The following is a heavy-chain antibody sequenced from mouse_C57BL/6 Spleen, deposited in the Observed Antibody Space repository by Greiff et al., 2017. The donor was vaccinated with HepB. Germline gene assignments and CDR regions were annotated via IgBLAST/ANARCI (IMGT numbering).Heavy chain of an antibody. V-gene: IGHV3-6*01. CDR3: AREAVVAPGCAY. J-gene: IGHJ3*01. CDR2: ISYDGSN. CDR1: GYSITSGYY. D-gene: IGHD1-1*01. Sequence: EVKVEESGPGLVKPSPSLSLTCSVTGYSITSGYYWNWIRQFPGNKLEWMGYISYDGSNNYNPSLKNRISITRDTSKNQFFLKLTSVTTEDTATYYCAREAVVAPGCAYWGQGTLVTVSA.